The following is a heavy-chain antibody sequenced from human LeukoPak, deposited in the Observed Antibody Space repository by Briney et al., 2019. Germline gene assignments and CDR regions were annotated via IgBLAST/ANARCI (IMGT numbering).Heavy chain of an antibody. D-gene: IGHD5-18*01. V-gene: IGHV1-18*01. Sequence: EAAVKVSCKASGYTFTSYGFSWVRQAPGQGLEWMGWISYYNGNSNYPQKLQGRVTMTTDPSTSTAYMELRSLRSDDTAVYYCARVDTALDYWGQGTLVTVSS. CDR3: ARVDTALDY. CDR1: GYTFTSYG. J-gene: IGHJ4*02. CDR2: ISYYNGNS.